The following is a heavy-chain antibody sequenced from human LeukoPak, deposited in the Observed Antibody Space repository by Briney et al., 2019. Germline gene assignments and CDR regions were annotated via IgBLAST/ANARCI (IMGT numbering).Heavy chain of an antibody. CDR1: GYSISSGYY. V-gene: IGHV4-38-2*01. Sequence: SETLSLTCAVSGYSISSGYYWGWIRQPPGKGLEGIGSIYHSGSTYYNPSLKSPVTISVDTSKNQFSLKLSSVTAADTAVYYCARGGQQLRYFQHWGQGTLVTVSS. CDR3: ARGGQQLRYFQH. D-gene: IGHD6-13*01. J-gene: IGHJ1*01. CDR2: IYHSGST.